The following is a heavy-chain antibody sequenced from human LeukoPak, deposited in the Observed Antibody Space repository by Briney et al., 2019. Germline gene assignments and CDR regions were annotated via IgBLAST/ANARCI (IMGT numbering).Heavy chain of an antibody. Sequence: GRSLRLSCAASGFTFSSYAMHWVRQAPGKGLEWVAVISYDGSNKYYADSVKGRFTISRDNSKNTLYLQMNSLRAEDTAVYYCARERALRGYSYGFDYWGQGTLVTVSS. CDR3: ARERALRGYSYGFDY. CDR1: GFTFSSYA. V-gene: IGHV3-30-3*01. J-gene: IGHJ4*02. CDR2: ISYDGSNK. D-gene: IGHD5-18*01.